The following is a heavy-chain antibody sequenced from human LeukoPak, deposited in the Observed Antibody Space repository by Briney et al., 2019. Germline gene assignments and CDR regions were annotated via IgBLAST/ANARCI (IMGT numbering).Heavy chain of an antibody. Sequence: GGSLRLSCTASGFTTHYWLNWVRQAPGKGLEWVSLIYAGGSSSAFYADSVKGRFTASRHDSKNTLDLQMNGLRADDTAVYYCLRQGVGDPPRWGQGTLVTVSS. CDR2: IYAGGSSSA. J-gene: IGHJ4*02. CDR3: LRQGVGDPPR. CDR1: GFTTHYW. V-gene: IGHV3-53*04. D-gene: IGHD3-16*01.